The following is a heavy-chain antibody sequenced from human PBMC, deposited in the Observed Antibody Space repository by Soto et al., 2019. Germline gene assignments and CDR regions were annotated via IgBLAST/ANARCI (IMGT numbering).Heavy chain of an antibody. CDR3: AKDSSGYYYS. Sequence: SVKVSCKASGGSFSNFGISWVRQAPGQGLEWMGGIVPVFGTANYAQKFQGRVTITADKSTSTAYMELSSLRSEDTAVYYCAKDSSGYYYSWGQGTLVTVSS. J-gene: IGHJ4*02. V-gene: IGHV1-69*06. CDR2: IVPVFGTA. D-gene: IGHD3-22*01. CDR1: GGSFSNFG.